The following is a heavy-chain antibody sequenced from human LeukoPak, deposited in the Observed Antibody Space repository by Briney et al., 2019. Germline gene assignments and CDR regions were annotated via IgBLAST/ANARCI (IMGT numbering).Heavy chain of an antibody. V-gene: IGHV4-61*02. D-gene: IGHD4-23*01. Sequence: SETLSLTCTVSGGSISSGSYYWSWIRQPAGTGLEWIGRIYTSGSTNYNPSLKSRVTISVDTSKNQFSLKLSSVTAADTAVYYCARDFYGGNFEFDYWGQGTLVTVSS. CDR2: IYTSGST. CDR3: ARDFYGGNFEFDY. CDR1: GGSISSGSYY. J-gene: IGHJ4*02.